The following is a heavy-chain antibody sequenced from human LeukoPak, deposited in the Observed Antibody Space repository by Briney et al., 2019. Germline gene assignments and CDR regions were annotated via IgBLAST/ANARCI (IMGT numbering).Heavy chain of an antibody. CDR2: IYTSGST. Sequence: KTSETLSLTCTVSGGSISSYFWSWIRQPAGKGLEWIGRIYTSGSTNYNPSLKSRVTMSVDTSKNQFSLKLSSVTAADTAVYYCARGSSKVRGRIGGQFDPWGQGTLVTVSS. CDR1: GGSISSYF. D-gene: IGHD3-10*01. CDR3: ARGSSKVRGRIGGQFDP. V-gene: IGHV4-4*07. J-gene: IGHJ5*02.